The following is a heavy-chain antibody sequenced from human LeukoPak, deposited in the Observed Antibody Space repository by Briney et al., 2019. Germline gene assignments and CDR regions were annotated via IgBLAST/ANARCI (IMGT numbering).Heavy chain of an antibody. J-gene: IGHJ4*02. D-gene: IGHD3-10*01. CDR3: ARVAPIRVRGVITPMFDC. CDR1: GGSISSGGYY. V-gene: IGHV4-31*03. Sequence: SETLSLTCTVSGGSISSGGYYWSWIRQHPGKGLEWIGYIYYSGSTYYNPSLKSRVTISVDTSKNQFSLKLSSVTAADTAVYYCARVAPIRVRGVITPMFDCWGQGTLVTVSS. CDR2: IYYSGST.